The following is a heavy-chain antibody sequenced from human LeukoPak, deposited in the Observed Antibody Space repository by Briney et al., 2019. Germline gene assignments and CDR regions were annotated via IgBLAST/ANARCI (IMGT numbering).Heavy chain of an antibody. V-gene: IGHV3-23*01. D-gene: IGHD4/OR15-4a*01. CDR3: AKELLTTAYSASDF. Sequence: GGSLRLSCAASGLTFSSYAMSWVRRAPGKGLEWVSAISTSAGSTYYADSVKGRFTISRDNSKNTLYLQMNSLRAEDTAVYYCAKELLTTAYSASDFWGQGTLVTVSS. CDR2: ISTSAGST. J-gene: IGHJ4*02. CDR1: GLTFSSYA.